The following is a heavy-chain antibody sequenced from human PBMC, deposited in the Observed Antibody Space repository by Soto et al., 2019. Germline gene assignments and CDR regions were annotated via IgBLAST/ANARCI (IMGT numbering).Heavy chain of an antibody. D-gene: IGHD6-13*01. V-gene: IGHV3-30*03. CDR1: GLPFSSYG. CDR2: ISYDGSNK. CDR3: GRVQLAAPCDF. J-gene: IGHJ4*02. Sequence: QPGVSLRLSCAASGLPFSSYGMHWVRPAPGKGLVWVAVISYDGSNKYYADAVKGRFTIPRDNSRNTLYLHRSRPRAEVTAVYYSGRVQLAAPCDFWGRAILVTVSA.